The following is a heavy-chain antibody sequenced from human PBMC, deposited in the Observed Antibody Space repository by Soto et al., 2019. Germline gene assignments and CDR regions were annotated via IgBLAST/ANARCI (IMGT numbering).Heavy chain of an antibody. J-gene: IGHJ5*02. CDR2: MNPNSGHT. D-gene: IGHD2-2*01. CDR3: AGDMSTT. V-gene: IGHV1-8*01. Sequence: QVQLVQSGAEVKKPGASVKVSCKASGYTFTSHDINWMRQATGQGLEWMGWMNPNSGHTNYAQKFQGRVTMTRDTSKSTAYMRLTNLRSEDTAIYYCAGDMSTTWGQGTLVTVSS. CDR1: GYTFTSHD.